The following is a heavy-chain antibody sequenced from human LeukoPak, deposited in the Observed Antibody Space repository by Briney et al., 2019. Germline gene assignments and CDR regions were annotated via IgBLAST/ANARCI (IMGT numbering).Heavy chain of an antibody. CDR3: ASGSGSGSYDWFDP. D-gene: IGHD3-10*01. Sequence: ASVKVSCKTSAYSFSNYGFNWVRQAPGQGLEWMGWISAYNGNTKHAQKLQGRFTMSTDTSTSTAYMELRSLTSDDTAVYYCASGSGSGSYDWFDPWGQGTLVTVSS. J-gene: IGHJ5*02. V-gene: IGHV1-18*01. CDR1: AYSFSNYG. CDR2: ISAYNGNT.